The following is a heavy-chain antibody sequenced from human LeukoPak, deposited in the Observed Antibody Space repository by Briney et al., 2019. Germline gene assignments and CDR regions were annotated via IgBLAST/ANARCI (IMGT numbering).Heavy chain of an antibody. V-gene: IGHV4-34*01. CDR1: GGSFSGYY. J-gene: IGHJ5*02. CDR3: ARGRSRSNWFDP. CDR2: TNHSGST. Sequence: NPSETLSLTCAVYGGSFSGYYWSWIRQPPGKGLEWIGETNHSGSTNYNPPLKSRVTISVDTSKNQFSLKLSSVTAADTAVYYCARGRSRSNWFDPWGQGTPVTVSS.